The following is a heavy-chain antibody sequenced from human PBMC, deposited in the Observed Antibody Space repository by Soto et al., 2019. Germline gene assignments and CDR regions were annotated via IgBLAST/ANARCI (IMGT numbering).Heavy chain of an antibody. CDR1: GHTSTHNG. Sequence: ASVKVSCKASGHTSTHNGISWVRRAPGQGLEWMGWININRGDVNHAPKFQGRVTLTTDTSTTTAYMELRSLRLDDTAVYFCAADDMNRGRFDYWGHGTLVTVSS. CDR3: AADDMNRGRFDY. V-gene: IGHV1-18*01. CDR2: ININRGDV. J-gene: IGHJ4*01.